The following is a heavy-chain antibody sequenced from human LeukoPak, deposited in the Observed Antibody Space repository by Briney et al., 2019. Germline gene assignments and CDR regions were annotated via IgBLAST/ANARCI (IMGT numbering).Heavy chain of an antibody. J-gene: IGHJ4*02. V-gene: IGHV1-18*01. CDR3: ARDQVYGDPIYFDY. D-gene: IGHD4-17*01. CDR1: GYTFTSYG. Sequence: ASVKVSCKASGYTFTSYGISWVRQAPGQGLEWKGWISAYNGNTNYAQKLQGRATMTTDTSTSTAYMELRSLRSDDTAVYYCARDQVYGDPIYFDYWGQGTLVTVSS. CDR2: ISAYNGNT.